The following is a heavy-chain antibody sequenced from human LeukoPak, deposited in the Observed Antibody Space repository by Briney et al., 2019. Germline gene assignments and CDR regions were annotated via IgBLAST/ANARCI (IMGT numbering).Heavy chain of an antibody. D-gene: IGHD3-10*01. Sequence: GGSLRLSCAASGFTFSSYAMSWVRQAPGKGLEWVANINQDGSEKNYVDSVKGRFTISRDNAKNSLYLQMNSLGAEDTAVYYCASDVGNYGYVADYWGQGTLVTVSS. CDR3: ASDVGNYGYVADY. CDR2: INQDGSEK. J-gene: IGHJ4*02. V-gene: IGHV3-7*01. CDR1: GFTFSSYA.